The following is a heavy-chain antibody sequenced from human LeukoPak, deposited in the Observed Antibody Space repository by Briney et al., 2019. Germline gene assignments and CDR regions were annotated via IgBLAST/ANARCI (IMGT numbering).Heavy chain of an antibody. Sequence: SETLSLTCAVSGYSISSGFYWGWIRQPPGRGLEWIGTIYRSGTTYYNPSLKSRATISADTSKNQFSLKLSSVTAADTALYYCARTSTGTTDSSDYWGQGTLVTVSP. CDR2: IYRSGTT. V-gene: IGHV4-38-2*01. D-gene: IGHD1-7*01. CDR3: ARTSTGTTDSSDY. CDR1: GYSISSGFY. J-gene: IGHJ4*02.